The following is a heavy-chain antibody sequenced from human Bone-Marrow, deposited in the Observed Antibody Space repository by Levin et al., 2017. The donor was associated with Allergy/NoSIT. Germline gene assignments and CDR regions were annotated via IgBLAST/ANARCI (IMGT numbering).Heavy chain of an antibody. CDR3: ARISSSSVAFDI. CDR2: ISHKGSWT. V-gene: IGHV3-21*01. D-gene: IGHD6-6*01. Sequence: GGSLRLSCVASGFSFGDYSMNWVRQAPGEGLEWVSSISHKGSWTYSAGSVRGRFTISRDNGNNLLFLQMNSLRAEDTAVYYCARISSSSVAFDIWGQGTMVRVSS. CDR1: GFSFGDYS. J-gene: IGHJ3*02.